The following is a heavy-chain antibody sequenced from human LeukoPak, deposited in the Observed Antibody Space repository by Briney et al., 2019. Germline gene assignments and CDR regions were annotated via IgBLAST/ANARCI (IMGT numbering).Heavy chain of an antibody. CDR3: ASTAQYSSSWTRGAFDI. V-gene: IGHV3-30-3*01. CDR2: ISYDGSNK. D-gene: IGHD6-13*01. J-gene: IGHJ3*02. CDR1: GFTFSSYA. Sequence: GGSLRLSCAASGFTFSSYAMHWVRQAPGKGLEWVAVISYDGSNKYYADSVKGRFTISRDNSKNTLYLQMNSLRAEDTAVYYCASTAQYSSSWTRGAFDIWGQGTMVTVSS.